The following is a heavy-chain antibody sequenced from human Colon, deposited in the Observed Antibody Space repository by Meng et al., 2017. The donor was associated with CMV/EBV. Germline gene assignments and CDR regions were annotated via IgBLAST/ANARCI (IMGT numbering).Heavy chain of an antibody. CDR2: LYWNDDK. D-gene: IGHD5-12*01. J-gene: IGHJ4*02. Sequence: VEWVRQPQEKDLEWLALLYWNDDKRYNSSLKSRVTVTKDTSKNQVVFRMTNLDPSDTATYYCAHGGSGYDFGAGGFDYWGRGALVTVSS. CDR3: AHGGSGYDFGAGGFDY. V-gene: IGHV2-5*01.